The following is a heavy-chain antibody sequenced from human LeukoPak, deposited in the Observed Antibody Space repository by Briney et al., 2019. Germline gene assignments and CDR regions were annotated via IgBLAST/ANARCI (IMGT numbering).Heavy chain of an antibody. D-gene: IGHD3-10*01. CDR1: GGSFSGYY. V-gene: IGHV4-34*01. J-gene: IGHJ6*02. Sequence: SETLSLTCAVYGGSFSGYYWSWICQPPGKGLEWIGEINHSGSTNYNPSLKSRVTISVDTSKNQFSLKLSSVTAADTAVYYCARISVTKRSGTNYGMDVWGQGTTVTVSS. CDR2: INHSGST. CDR3: ARISVTKRSGTNYGMDV.